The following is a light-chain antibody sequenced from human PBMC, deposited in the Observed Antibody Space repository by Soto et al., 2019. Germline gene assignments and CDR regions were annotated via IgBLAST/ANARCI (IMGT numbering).Light chain of an antibody. Sequence: QSALTQPASVSGSPGQSITISCTGTSSDVGSYNLVSWYQQYPGKAPKLMIYEGSKRPSGVSHRFSGSKSGNTASLTISGLQAEDEADYYCCSYAGSSTLVFGGGTKLTVL. J-gene: IGLJ2*01. CDR2: EGS. CDR1: SSDVGSYNL. V-gene: IGLV2-23*01. CDR3: CSYAGSSTLV.